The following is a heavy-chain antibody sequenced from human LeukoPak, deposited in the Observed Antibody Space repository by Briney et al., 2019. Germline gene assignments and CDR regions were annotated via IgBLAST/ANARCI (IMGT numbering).Heavy chain of an antibody. V-gene: IGHV1-69*05. D-gene: IGHD5-24*01. Sequence: SVKVSCKASGGTFSSYAISWGRQAPGQGLEWMGRIIPIFGTANYAQKFQGRVTITTDESTSTAYMELSSLRSEDTAVYYCARGRDGYNYYYYYMDVWGKGTTVTVSS. J-gene: IGHJ6*03. CDR2: IIPIFGTA. CDR3: ARGRDGYNYYYYYMDV. CDR1: GGTFSSYA.